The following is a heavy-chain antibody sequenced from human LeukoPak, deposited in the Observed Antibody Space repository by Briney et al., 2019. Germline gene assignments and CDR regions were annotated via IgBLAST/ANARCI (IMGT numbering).Heavy chain of an antibody. CDR1: GDSVSSNSVA. V-gene: IGHV6-1*01. J-gene: IGHJ4*02. Sequence: SQTLSLTCAISGDSVSSNSVAWNWIRQSPSRGLEWLGRTYYRSKWYHNYAVSVKSRIIITPDTSKNQCSLKLNSVTPEDTALYYCARGMAVTGYYFDYWGQGTLVTVSS. D-gene: IGHD6-19*01. CDR2: TYYRSKWYH. CDR3: ARGMAVTGYYFDY.